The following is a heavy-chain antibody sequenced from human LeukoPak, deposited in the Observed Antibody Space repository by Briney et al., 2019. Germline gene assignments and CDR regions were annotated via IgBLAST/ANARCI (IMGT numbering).Heavy chain of an antibody. Sequence: ASVKVSCEASGYTFTGYYMHWVRQAPGQGLEWMGRINPNSGGTNYAQKFQGRVAMTRDTSISTAYMELSRLRSDDTAVYYCARDQYDFWSGYLASDYWGQGTLVTVSS. CDR1: GYTFTGYY. V-gene: IGHV1-2*06. D-gene: IGHD3-3*01. J-gene: IGHJ4*02. CDR2: INPNSGGT. CDR3: ARDQYDFWSGYLASDY.